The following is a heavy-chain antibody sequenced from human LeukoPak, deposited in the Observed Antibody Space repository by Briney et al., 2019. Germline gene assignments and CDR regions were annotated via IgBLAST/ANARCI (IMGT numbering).Heavy chain of an antibody. CDR1: GFTFSSYA. V-gene: IGHV3-30*01. CDR3: AREGGSTAIAGYYYYYYMDV. D-gene: IGHD5-18*01. J-gene: IGHJ6*03. CDR2: ISYDGSNK. Sequence: GGSLRLSCAASGFTFSSYAMHWVRQAPGKGLEWVAVISYDGSNKYYADSVKGRFTISRDNSKNTLYLQMNSLRAEGTAVYYCAREGGSTAIAGYYYYYYMDVWGKGTTVTVSS.